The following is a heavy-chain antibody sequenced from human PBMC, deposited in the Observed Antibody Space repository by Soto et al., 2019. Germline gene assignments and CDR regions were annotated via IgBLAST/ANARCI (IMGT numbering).Heavy chain of an antibody. J-gene: IGHJ4*02. Sequence: QVQLVQSGAEVKKPGASVKVSCKASGYTFTSYDINWVRQATGQGLEWMGWMNPNSGNTGYAQRFQGRVTMTRNTSISTAYMALSSLRSEDTAVYYCARGSYYYDFWSGPYPFDYWGQGTLVTVSS. CDR2: MNPNSGNT. D-gene: IGHD3-3*01. CDR3: ARGSYYYDFWSGPYPFDY. CDR1: GYTFTSYD. V-gene: IGHV1-8*01.